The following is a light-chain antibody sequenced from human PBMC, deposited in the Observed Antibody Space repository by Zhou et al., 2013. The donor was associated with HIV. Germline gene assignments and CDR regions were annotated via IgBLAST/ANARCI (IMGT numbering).Light chain of an antibody. CDR3: QHHDNLPFT. J-gene: IGKJ4*01. Sequence: DIQMTQSPSSLSASVGDRVTITCQASQDITDYLNWYQQKPGKAPKLLIYDASNLETGVPSRFSGSGSGTDFTFTISSLQPEDIATYYCQHHDNLPFTFGGGTKVEIK. V-gene: IGKV1-33*01. CDR2: DAS. CDR1: QDITDY.